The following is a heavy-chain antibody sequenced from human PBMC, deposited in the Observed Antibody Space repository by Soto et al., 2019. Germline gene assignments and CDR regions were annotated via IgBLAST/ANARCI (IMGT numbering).Heavy chain of an antibody. J-gene: IGHJ5*02. V-gene: IGHV4-30-4*01. CDR3: ARAGSRTLWFGELLGNWFDP. CDR2: IYYSGST. D-gene: IGHD3-10*01. CDR1: GGSISSGDYY. Sequence: QVQLQESGPGLVKPSQTLSLTCTVSGGSISSGDYYWSWIRQPPGKGLEWIGYIYYSGSTYYNPSLKGRVTISVDTSKNQFSLKLSSVTAADTAVYYCARAGSRTLWFGELLGNWFDPWGQGTLVTVSS.